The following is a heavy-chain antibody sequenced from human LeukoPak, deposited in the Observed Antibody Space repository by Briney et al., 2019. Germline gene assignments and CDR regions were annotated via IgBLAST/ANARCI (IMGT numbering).Heavy chain of an antibody. CDR3: ARDNEWFGIDY. D-gene: IGHD3-10*01. Sequence: PSETLSLTCTASGGSISSGGYYWSWFRQHPGKGLEWIGFIYYSGKSYYKPSLKGRVTISVDTSKNQFSLRLNSVTAADTAVYYCARDNEWFGIDYWGQGTLVTVSS. CDR1: GGSISSGGYY. J-gene: IGHJ4*02. CDR2: IYYSGKS. V-gene: IGHV4-31*03.